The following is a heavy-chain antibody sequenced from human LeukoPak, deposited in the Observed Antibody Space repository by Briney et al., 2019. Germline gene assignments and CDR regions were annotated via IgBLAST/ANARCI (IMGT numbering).Heavy chain of an antibody. CDR2: INHSGST. CDR1: GGSFSGYY. CDR3: ARDLGY. Sequence: SETLSLTCAVYGGSFSGYYWSWIRQPPGKGLEWIGEINHSGSTNYNPSLKSRVTISVDTSKNQFSLKLSSVTAADTAVYYCARDLGYWGQGTLVTVSS. V-gene: IGHV4-34*01. J-gene: IGHJ4*02.